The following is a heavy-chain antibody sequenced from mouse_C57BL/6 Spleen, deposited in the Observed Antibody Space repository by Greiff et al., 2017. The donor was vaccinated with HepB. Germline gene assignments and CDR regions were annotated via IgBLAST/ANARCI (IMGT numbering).Heavy chain of an antibody. V-gene: IGHV3-6*01. J-gene: IGHJ4*01. D-gene: IGHD1-1*01. CDR2: ISYDGSN. CDR3: ARSYYGSSYHAMDY. Sequence: DVQLQESGPGLVKPSQSLSLTCSVTGYSITSGYYWNWIRQFPGNKLEWMGYISYDGSNNYNPSLKNRISITRDTSKNQFFLKLNSVTTEDTATYYCARSYYGSSYHAMDYWGQGTSVTVSS. CDR1: GYSITSGYY.